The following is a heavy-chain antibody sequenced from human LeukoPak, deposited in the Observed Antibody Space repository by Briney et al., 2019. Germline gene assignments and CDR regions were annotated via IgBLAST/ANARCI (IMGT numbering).Heavy chain of an antibody. J-gene: IGHJ6*02. Sequence: GGSLRLSCAASGFNFNYVWMNWVRQAPGKGLEWVGRVRTKIEGETTDYAAPVKGRFTISRDDSKTTLFLQMNSLKTEDSAVYYRPTGRNWEPLRPNGLEIRGQGPTVTV. CDR2: VRTKIEGETT. D-gene: IGHD1-14*01. V-gene: IGHV3-15*01. CDR3: PTGRNWEPLRPNGLEI. CDR1: GFNFNYVW.